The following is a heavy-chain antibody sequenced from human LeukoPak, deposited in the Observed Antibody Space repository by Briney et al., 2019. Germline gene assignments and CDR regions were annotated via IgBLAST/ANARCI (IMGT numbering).Heavy chain of an antibody. J-gene: IGHJ1*01. CDR3: ASPLTTVTTGYFQH. Sequence: GASVKVSCKASGYTFTSYYMHWVRQAPGQGLEWMGRIIPIFGTANYAQKFQGRVTITTDESTSTAYMELSSLRSEDTAVYYCASPLTTVTTGYFQHWGQGTLVTVSS. V-gene: IGHV1-69*05. CDR2: IIPIFGTA. D-gene: IGHD4-17*01. CDR1: GYTFTSYY.